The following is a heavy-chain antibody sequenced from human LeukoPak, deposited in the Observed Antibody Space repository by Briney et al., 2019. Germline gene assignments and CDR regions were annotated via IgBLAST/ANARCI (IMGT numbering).Heavy chain of an antibody. V-gene: IGHV4-59*08. Sequence: PSETLSLTCTVSGGSISSYYWSWIRQPPGKGLEWIGYIYYSGSTNYNPSLKSRVTISVDTSKNQFSLKLSSVTAADTAVYYCARLRYGDYAVDYWGQGTLVTVSP. D-gene: IGHD4-17*01. CDR1: GGSISSYY. CDR3: ARLRYGDYAVDY. J-gene: IGHJ4*02. CDR2: IYYSGST.